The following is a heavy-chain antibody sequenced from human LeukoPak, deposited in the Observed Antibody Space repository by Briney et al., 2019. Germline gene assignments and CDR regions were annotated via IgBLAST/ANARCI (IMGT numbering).Heavy chain of an antibody. D-gene: IGHD4-23*01. J-gene: IGHJ4*02. Sequence: SETLSLTCAVYGGSFSGYYWSWIRQPPGKGLEWIGEINHSGSTNYNPSLKSRLTISVDTSKNQFSLRLSSVTAADTAVYYCARGGGNVGYYFDNWGQGILVTVSS. CDR2: INHSGST. CDR1: GGSFSGYY. CDR3: ARGGGNVGYYFDN. V-gene: IGHV4-34*01.